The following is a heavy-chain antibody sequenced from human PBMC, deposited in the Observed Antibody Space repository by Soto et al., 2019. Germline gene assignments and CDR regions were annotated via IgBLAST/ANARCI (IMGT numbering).Heavy chain of an antibody. V-gene: IGHV4-59*01. Sequence: PSETLSLTCTVSGGSISSYYWSWIRQPPGKGLEWIGYIYYSGSTNYNPSLKSRVTISVDTSKNQFSLKLSSVTAADTAVYYCARLTIAGRPRYFDYWGQGTLVTVSS. D-gene: IGHD3-9*01. CDR3: ARLTIAGRPRYFDY. CDR1: GGSISSYY. CDR2: IYYSGST. J-gene: IGHJ4*02.